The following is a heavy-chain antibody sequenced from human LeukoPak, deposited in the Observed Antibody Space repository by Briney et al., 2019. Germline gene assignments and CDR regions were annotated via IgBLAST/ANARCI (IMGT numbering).Heavy chain of an antibody. J-gene: IGHJ4*02. Sequence: SVKVSCKASGGTFSSYAISWVRQAPGQGLEWMGRIIPILGIANYAQKFQGRGTITADKSTSTAYMELSSLRSEDTAVYYCAGGGIAAAGTNYWGQGTLVTVSS. CDR1: GGTFSSYA. D-gene: IGHD6-13*01. CDR2: IIPILGIA. CDR3: AGGGIAAAGTNY. V-gene: IGHV1-69*04.